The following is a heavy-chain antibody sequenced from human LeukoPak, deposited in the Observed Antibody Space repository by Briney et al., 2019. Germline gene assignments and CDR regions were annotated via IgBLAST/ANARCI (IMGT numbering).Heavy chain of an antibody. D-gene: IGHD4-17*01. CDR1: GGSFSGYY. CDR3: ARGMRDIYGDYKYYFDY. Sequence: SETLSLTCAVYGGSFSGYYWSWIRQPPGKGLEWIGEINHSGSTNYNPSLKSRVTISVDTSKNQFSLKLSSVTAADTAVYYCARGMRDIYGDYKYYFDYWGQGTLVTVSS. CDR2: INHSGST. J-gene: IGHJ4*02. V-gene: IGHV4-34*01.